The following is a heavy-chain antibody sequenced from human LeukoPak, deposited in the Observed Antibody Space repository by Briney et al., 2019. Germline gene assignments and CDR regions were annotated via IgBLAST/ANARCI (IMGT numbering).Heavy chain of an antibody. CDR3: ARDNSLGDNAWWFDP. Sequence: ASVKVSCKVSGYTLTELSMHWVRQAPGKGLEWMGGFDPEDGERFYAQKFQGRVTMTRDMSTSTDYMELSSLRSDDTAIYYCARDNSLGDNAWWFDPWGQGTLVTVSS. J-gene: IGHJ5*02. CDR2: FDPEDGER. V-gene: IGHV1-24*01. CDR1: GYTLTELS. D-gene: IGHD1-26*01.